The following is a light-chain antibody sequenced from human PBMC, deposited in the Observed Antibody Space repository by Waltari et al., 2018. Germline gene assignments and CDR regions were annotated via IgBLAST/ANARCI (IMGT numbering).Light chain of an antibody. J-gene: IGKJ1*01. Sequence: EIVMTQSPATLSVSPGESATLSCRASQSVRNNLAWYQQRPGQAPRLLIDAAATRATGIPARFSGSGSGTEFTLTISSLQSEDFAVYYCEQSNNWPWTFGQGTKVEIK. CDR3: EQSNNWPWT. CDR1: QSVRNN. CDR2: AAA. V-gene: IGKV3-15*01.